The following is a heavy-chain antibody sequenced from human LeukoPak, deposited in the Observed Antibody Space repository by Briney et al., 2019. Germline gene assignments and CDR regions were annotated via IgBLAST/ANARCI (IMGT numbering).Heavy chain of an antibody. Sequence: GGSLRLSCAASGFTFSSYAMSWVRQAPGKGLEWVSATSGSGGSTYYADSVKGRFTISRDNSKNTLYLQMNGLRAEDTAVYYCAKPKYQLLVNFDYWGQGTLVTVSS. CDR3: AKPKYQLLVNFDY. J-gene: IGHJ4*02. V-gene: IGHV3-23*01. D-gene: IGHD2-2*01. CDR2: TSGSGGST. CDR1: GFTFSSYA.